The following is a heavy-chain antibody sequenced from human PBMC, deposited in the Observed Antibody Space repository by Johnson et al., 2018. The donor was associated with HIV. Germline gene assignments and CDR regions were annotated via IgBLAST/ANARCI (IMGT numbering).Heavy chain of an antibody. CDR3: ARDHDGQQLGFAVDI. V-gene: IGHV3-74*01. CDR2: MNSDGSST. Sequence: VQLVESGGVLVQPEGSLSLSCAVSGFTFSSYWMHWVRQAPGKGLVWVSRMNSDGSSTTYADSVKGRFTISRDNSKNTRYLQMNSLRAEDTAVYYCARDHDGQQLGFAVDIWCQGTMVTVSS. J-gene: IGHJ3*02. CDR1: GFTFSSYW. D-gene: IGHD6-13*01.